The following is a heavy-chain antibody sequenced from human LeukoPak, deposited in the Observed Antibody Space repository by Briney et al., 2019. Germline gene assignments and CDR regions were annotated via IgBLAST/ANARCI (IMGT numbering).Heavy chain of an antibody. CDR3: ERDPTSYDYGDYGDAFDI. V-gene: IGHV4-61*02. CDR2: IYTSGST. CDR1: GGSISSGSYY. J-gene: IGHJ3*02. D-gene: IGHD4-17*01. Sequence: SQTLSLTCTVSGGSISSGSYYWSWIRQPAGKGLEWIGRIYTSGSTNYNPSLNSLATISEDTSKNQFSLKLSYVTAADTAVYYCERDPTSYDYGDYGDAFDIWGQGTMVTVSS.